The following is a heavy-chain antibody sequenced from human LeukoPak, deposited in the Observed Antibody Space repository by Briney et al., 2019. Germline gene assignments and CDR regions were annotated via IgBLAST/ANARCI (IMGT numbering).Heavy chain of an antibody. CDR2: ISGDGTTT. CDR1: GFTFSTYA. Sequence: GGSLRLSYVVSGFTFSTYAMNWVRQTPRKGLEWVSAISGDGTTTNYADSMKGRFIISRDNSKNTLYLQMNSLRVEDTAIYYCVKARSSGWFPNWFDPWGQGTLVTVSS. D-gene: IGHD6-19*01. J-gene: IGHJ5*02. CDR3: VKARSSGWFPNWFDP. V-gene: IGHV3-23*01.